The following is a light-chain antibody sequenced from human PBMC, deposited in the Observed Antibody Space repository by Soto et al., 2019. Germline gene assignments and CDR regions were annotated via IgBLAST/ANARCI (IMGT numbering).Light chain of an antibody. V-gene: IGKV3-15*01. Sequence: EVVMTQSPATLSVSPGERATLSCRASQSVSTNLAWYQQKGGQPPRLLIYGASTRATDIPARFSGRGSGTECTLTISSLQSEDFAVYYCQQYNNWPPMYTFGQGTKLEIK. CDR2: GAS. CDR1: QSVSTN. CDR3: QQYNNWPPMYT. J-gene: IGKJ2*01.